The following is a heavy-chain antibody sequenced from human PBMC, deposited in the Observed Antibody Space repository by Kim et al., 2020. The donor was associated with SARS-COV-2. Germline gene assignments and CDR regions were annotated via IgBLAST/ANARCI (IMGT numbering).Heavy chain of an antibody. Sequence: GGSLRLSCAASGFTFSSYWMSWVRQAPGKGLEWVANIKQDGSEKYYVDSVKGRFTISRDNAKNSLYLQMNSLRAEDTAVYYCAREAPSWGSYRPNWFDPWGQGTLVTVSS. J-gene: IGHJ5*02. V-gene: IGHV3-7*01. CDR1: GFTFSSYW. D-gene: IGHD3-16*02. CDR2: IKQDGSEK. CDR3: AREAPSWGSYRPNWFDP.